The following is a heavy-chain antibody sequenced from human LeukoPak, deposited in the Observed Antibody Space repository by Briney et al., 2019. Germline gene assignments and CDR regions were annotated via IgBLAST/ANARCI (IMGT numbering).Heavy chain of an antibody. Sequence: ASVKVSCKASGYTFTSYGISWVRQAPGQGLEWMGWTSAYNGNTNYAQKLQGRVTMTTDTSTSTAYMELRSLRSDDTAVYYCAGTPYCGGDCYSGYWGQGTLVTVSS. V-gene: IGHV1-18*01. CDR2: TSAYNGNT. CDR1: GYTFTSYG. J-gene: IGHJ4*02. CDR3: AGTPYCGGDCYSGY. D-gene: IGHD2-21*02.